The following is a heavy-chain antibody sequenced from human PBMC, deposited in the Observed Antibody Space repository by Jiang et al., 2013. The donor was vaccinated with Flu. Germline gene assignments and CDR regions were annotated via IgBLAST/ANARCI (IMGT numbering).Heavy chain of an antibody. V-gene: IGHV4-38-2*01. CDR3: ARAPGGYCSSTSCHGAFDI. J-gene: IGHJ3*02. D-gene: IGHD2-2*01. Sequence: PGLVKPSETLSLNCVVSGYSITSGFYWGWIRQPPGKGLEWIGSIYHSGSTYYNPSLKSRVTISVDTSKNQFSLKLSSVTAADTAVYYCARAPGGYCSSTSCHGAFDIWGQGTMVTVSS. CDR1: GYSITSGFY. CDR2: IYHSGST.